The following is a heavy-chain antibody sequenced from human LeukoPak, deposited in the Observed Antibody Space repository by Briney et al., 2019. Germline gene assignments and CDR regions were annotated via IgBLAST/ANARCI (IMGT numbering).Heavy chain of an antibody. CDR1: GGTFSSYA. CDR2: IIPIFGTA. Sequence: AASVKVSCKASGGTFSSYAISWVRQAPGQGLEWMGGIIPIFGTANYAQKFQGRVTMTEDTSTDTAYVELSSLRSEDTAVYYCATAREYDFWSGFGLWGQGTLVTVSS. CDR3: ATAREYDFWSGFGL. D-gene: IGHD3-3*01. J-gene: IGHJ5*02. V-gene: IGHV1-69*06.